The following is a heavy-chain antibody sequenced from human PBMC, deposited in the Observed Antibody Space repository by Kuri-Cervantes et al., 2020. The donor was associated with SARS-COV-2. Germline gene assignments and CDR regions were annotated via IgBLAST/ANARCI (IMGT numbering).Heavy chain of an antibody. CDR2: IYYSGST. CDR3: ARQEWELGFDP. Sequence: ESLKISCTVSGGSISSYYWSWIRQPPGKGLEWIGYIYYSGSTNYNPSLKSRVTISVDTSKNQFSLKLSSVTAADTAVYYCARQEWELGFDPWGQGTLVTVSS. J-gene: IGHJ5*02. CDR1: GGSISSYY. D-gene: IGHD1-26*01. V-gene: IGHV4-59*01.